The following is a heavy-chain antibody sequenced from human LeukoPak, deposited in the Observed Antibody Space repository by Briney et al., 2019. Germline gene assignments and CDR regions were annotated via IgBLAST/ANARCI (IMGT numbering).Heavy chain of an antibody. CDR2: ISWDGGST. CDR1: GFTFDDYA. V-gene: IGHV3-43D*04. J-gene: IGHJ4*02. CDR3: AKDTITIFGVVTMIGFFDY. Sequence: GGSLRLSCAASGFTFDDYAVHWVRQAPGKGLEWVSLISWDGGSTYYADSVKGRFTISRDNSKNSLYLQMNSLRAEDTALYYCAKDTITIFGVVTMIGFFDYWGQGTLVTVSS. D-gene: IGHD3-3*01.